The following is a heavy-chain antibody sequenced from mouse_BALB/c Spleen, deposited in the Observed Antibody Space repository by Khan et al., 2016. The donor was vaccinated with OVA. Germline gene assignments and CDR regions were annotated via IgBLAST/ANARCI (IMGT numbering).Heavy chain of an antibody. V-gene: IGHV1-18*01. CDR2: INPKNGIT. J-gene: IGHJ4*01. Sequence: VQLKESGPELVKPGASVKISCKTSGYTFTEYTLHWVKQSHGKSLEWIGVINPKNGITSYNQKFKGQATLTVDKSSSTAYMEFRSLTSEDSAVEYCERDAGRYWGQGTSVTVSS. CDR3: ERDAGRY. CDR1: GYTFTEYT. D-gene: IGHD3-3*01.